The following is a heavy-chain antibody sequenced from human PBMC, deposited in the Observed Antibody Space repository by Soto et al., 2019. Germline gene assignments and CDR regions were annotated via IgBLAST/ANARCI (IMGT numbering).Heavy chain of an antibody. Sequence: QVQLVESGGGVVQPGKSLRLSCAASGFSFSSFGMHWVRQAPGKGLEWVAVIWYDGRNKYHADSVKGRFTISRDNSKNTLXXXXXSLIAEDTXXXXXXXXXXXXXVCYTPLEYWGQGTLVTVSS. D-gene: IGHD2-8*01. J-gene: IGHJ4*02. CDR1: GFSFSSFG. CDR2: IWYDGRNK. CDR3: XXXXXXXXVCYTPLEY. V-gene: IGHV3-33*01.